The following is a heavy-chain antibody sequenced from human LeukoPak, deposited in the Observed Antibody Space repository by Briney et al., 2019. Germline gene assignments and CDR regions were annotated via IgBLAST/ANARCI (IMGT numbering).Heavy chain of an antibody. V-gene: IGHV5-51*01. D-gene: IGHD3-22*01. CDR1: GYSFTSYW. J-gene: IGHJ4*02. CDR3: ARRGTYYYDSSGYYYR. CDR2: IYPGDSDT. Sequence: GESLKISCKGSGYSFTSYWIAWVRQMPGKGLEWMGIIYPGDSDTRYSPSFQGQVTISADKSISTAYLQWSSLKASDTAMYYCARRGTYYYDSSGYYYRWGQGTLVTVSS.